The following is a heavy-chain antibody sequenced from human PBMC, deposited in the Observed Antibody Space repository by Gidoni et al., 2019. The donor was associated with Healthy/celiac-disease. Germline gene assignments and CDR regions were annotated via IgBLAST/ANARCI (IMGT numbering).Heavy chain of an antibody. Sequence: EVQLLESGGGLVQPGGSLRLSCAASGFTFSSYAMSWVRQAPGKGLEWVSAISGSGGSTYYADSVKGRFTISRDNSKNTLYLQMNSLRAEDTAVYYCAKHIVVVPAATVDAFDIWGQGTMVTVSS. D-gene: IGHD2-2*01. CDR1: GFTFSSYA. J-gene: IGHJ3*02. CDR2: ISGSGGST. CDR3: AKHIVVVPAATVDAFDI. V-gene: IGHV3-23*01.